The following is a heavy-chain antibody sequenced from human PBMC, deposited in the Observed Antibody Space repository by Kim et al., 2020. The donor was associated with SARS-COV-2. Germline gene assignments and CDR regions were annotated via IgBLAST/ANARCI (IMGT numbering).Heavy chain of an antibody. Sequence: YEYALSVKSRIAINLDTSKNQFSLQLNSVTPEDTAMYYCASVSRGSFDSWGQGTLVTVSS. D-gene: IGHD3-10*01. CDR2: Y. V-gene: IGHV6-1*01. J-gene: IGHJ4*02. CDR3: ASVSRGSFDS.